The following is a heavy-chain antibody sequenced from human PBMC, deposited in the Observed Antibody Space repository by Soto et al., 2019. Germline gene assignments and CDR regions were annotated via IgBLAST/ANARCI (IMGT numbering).Heavy chain of an antibody. CDR2: IYYSGST. Sequence: ETLSLTCAVSGGSISIYYWSWIRQPPGKGLEWIGYIYYSGSTYYNPSLKSRVTISVDTSKNQFSLELSSVTAADTAVYYCASIYDSSGYYYGNNWFDPWGQGTLVTVSS. D-gene: IGHD3-22*01. CDR3: ASIYDSSGYYYGNNWFDP. V-gene: IGHV4-59*12. J-gene: IGHJ5*02. CDR1: GGSISIYY.